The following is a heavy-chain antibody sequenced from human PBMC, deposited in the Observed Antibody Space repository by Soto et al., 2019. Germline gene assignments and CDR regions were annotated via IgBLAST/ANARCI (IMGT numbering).Heavy chain of an antibody. CDR3: ALLSLGGYYYVDY. J-gene: IGHJ4*02. D-gene: IGHD6-19*01. CDR2: ISSSSTYI. Sequence: PGGSVRLSCAASGVSFSDYYMTWVRQAPGKGLEWVSYISSSSTYINYADSVKGRFTISRDNAKNSLHLQMDSLGAEDTAVYYCALLSLGGYYYVDYWCQGTLLTVSS. V-gene: IGHV3-11*03. CDR1: GVSFSDYY.